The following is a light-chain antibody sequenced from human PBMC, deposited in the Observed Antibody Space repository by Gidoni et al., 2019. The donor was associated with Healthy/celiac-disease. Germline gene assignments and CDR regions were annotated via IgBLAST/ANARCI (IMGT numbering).Light chain of an antibody. J-gene: IGLJ2*01. CDR1: SSDVGSYNL. V-gene: IGLV2-23*01. CDR2: EGS. CDR3: CSSAGSSTLTV. Sequence: QAARTQPAYVSGAPGQARTISGTGTSSDVGSYNLVSWYQQHPGKAPKLMIYEGSKRPSGVSHRFSGSKSGNTASLTLSVLQAEDEADYYCCSSAGSSTLTVFRGGPTLTVL.